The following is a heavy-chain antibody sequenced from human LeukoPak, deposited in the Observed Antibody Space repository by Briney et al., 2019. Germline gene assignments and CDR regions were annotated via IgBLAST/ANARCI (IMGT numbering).Heavy chain of an antibody. D-gene: IGHD3-9*01. J-gene: IGHJ6*03. CDR2: IYSGGST. Sequence: GGSLRLSCAASGFTFSSYWMSWVRQAPGKGLEWVSVIYSGGSTYYADSVKGRFTISRDNSKNTLYLQMNSLRAEDTAVYYCARDYDILTGYNLDYYYYYMDVWGKGTTVTISS. CDR3: ARDYDILTGYNLDYYYYYMDV. V-gene: IGHV3-53*01. CDR1: GFTFSSYW.